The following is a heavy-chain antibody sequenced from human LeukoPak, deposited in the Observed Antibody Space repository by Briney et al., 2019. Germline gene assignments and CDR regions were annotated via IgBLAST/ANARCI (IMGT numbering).Heavy chain of an antibody. CDR2: IKQDGSEK. J-gene: IGHJ4*02. V-gene: IGHV3-7*05. D-gene: IGHD1-26*01. Sequence: GGSLRLSCAASGFTFSSYWMNWVRQAPGKGLEWVANIKQDGSEKYFVDSVKGRFTISRDNARNSLYLLMNSLRSEDTAVYYCARDGRDGVGAPDYWGQGTLVTVSS. CDR1: GFTFSSYW. CDR3: ARDGRDGVGAPDY.